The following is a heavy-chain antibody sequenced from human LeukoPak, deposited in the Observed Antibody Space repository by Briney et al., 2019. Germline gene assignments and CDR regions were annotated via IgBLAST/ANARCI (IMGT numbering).Heavy chain of an antibody. CDR1: GFTFSSYA. CDR2: ISGSGGST. V-gene: IGHV3-23*01. J-gene: IGHJ6*03. CDR3: AKSVRYYYYYMDV. Sequence: PGGSLRLSCAASGFTFSSYAMSWVRRAPGKGLEWVSAISGSGGSTYYADSVKGRFTISRDNSKNTLYLQMNSLRAEDTAVYYCAKSVRYYYYYMDVWGKGTTVTVSS. D-gene: IGHD3-10*01.